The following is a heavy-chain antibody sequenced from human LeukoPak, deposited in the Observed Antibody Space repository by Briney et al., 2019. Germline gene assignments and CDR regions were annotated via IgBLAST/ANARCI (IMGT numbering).Heavy chain of an antibody. CDR2: ISGSGGST. CDR1: GFTFSSYA. Sequence: GGSLRLSCAASGFTFSSYAMSWVRQAPGKGLEWVSAISGSGGSTHYADSVKGRFTISRDNSKNTLYLQMNSLRAEDTAVYYCANLWSGYTTDYWGQGTLVTVSS. CDR3: ANLWSGYTTDY. V-gene: IGHV3-23*01. D-gene: IGHD3-3*01. J-gene: IGHJ4*02.